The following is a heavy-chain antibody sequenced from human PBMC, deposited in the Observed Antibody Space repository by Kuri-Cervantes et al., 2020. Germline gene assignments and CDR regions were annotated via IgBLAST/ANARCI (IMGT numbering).Heavy chain of an antibody. J-gene: IGHJ4*02. CDR1: GGSVSSYY. CDR3: AGTNSGYGIGGFDH. V-gene: IGHV4-59*02. CDR2: IYNSGST. Sequence: GSLRLSCTVSGGSVSSYYWSWIRQPPGKGLEWIGYIYNSGSTNYNPSLKSRVTISVDTSKNQFSLKLSSVTAADTAVYYCAGTNSGYGIGGFDHWGQGTLVTVSS. D-gene: IGHD5-12*01.